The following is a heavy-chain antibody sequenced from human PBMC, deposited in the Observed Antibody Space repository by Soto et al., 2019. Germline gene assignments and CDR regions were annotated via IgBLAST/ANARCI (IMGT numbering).Heavy chain of an antibody. CDR3: ARDTYSSSWNPFDY. J-gene: IGHJ4*02. Sequence: ASVKVSCKASGYTFTSYGISWVRQAPGQGLEWMGWISAYNGNTNYAQKLQGRVTMTTDTSTSTAYMELRSLRSDDTAVYYCARDTYSSSWNPFDYWGQGTLVTVSS. CDR2: ISAYNGNT. CDR1: GYTFTSYG. V-gene: IGHV1-18*04. D-gene: IGHD6-13*01.